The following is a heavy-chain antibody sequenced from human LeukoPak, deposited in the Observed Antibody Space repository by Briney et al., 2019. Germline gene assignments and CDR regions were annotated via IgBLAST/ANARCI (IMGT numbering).Heavy chain of an antibody. D-gene: IGHD3-22*01. J-gene: IGHJ4*02. V-gene: IGHV1-2*02. Sequence: ASVKVSCKASGYTFTGYYMHWVRQAPGQGLEWMGWIIPNSGGTNYAQKFQGRVTMTRDTSISTAYMELSRLRSDDTAVYYCARGTYYYDSSGYSFVDYWGQGTLVTVSS. CDR2: IIPNSGGT. CDR3: ARGTYYYDSSGYSFVDY. CDR1: GYTFTGYY.